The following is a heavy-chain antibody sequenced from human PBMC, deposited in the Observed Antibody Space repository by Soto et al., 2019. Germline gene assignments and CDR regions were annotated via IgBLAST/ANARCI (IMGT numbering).Heavy chain of an antibody. CDR1: GFTFSSYA. Sequence: GGSLRLSCAASGFTFSSYAMSWVRQAPGKGLEWVSAISGSGGSTYYADSVKGRFTISRDNSKNTLYLQMNSLRAEDMAVYYCAKDHAYCGGDCYSGALDIWGQGTMVTVSS. V-gene: IGHV3-23*01. D-gene: IGHD2-21*02. CDR3: AKDHAYCGGDCYSGALDI. CDR2: ISGSGGST. J-gene: IGHJ3*02.